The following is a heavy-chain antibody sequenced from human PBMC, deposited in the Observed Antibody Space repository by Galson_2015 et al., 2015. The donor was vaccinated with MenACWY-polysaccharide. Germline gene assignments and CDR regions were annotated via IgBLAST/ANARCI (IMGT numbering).Heavy chain of an antibody. D-gene: IGHD3-10*01. J-gene: IGHJ4*02. CDR3: SRPLDSGTYALGY. CDR1: GFTFSNYW. Sequence: SLRLSCAASGFTFSNYWMHWVRQSPGTGVEWVSIIKYDGSITGCADSVKGRFTIARDYAKNTLYLQMDSLTAEDTAVYYCSRPLDSGTYALGYWGQGTLVTVSS. CDR2: IKYDGSIT. V-gene: IGHV3-74*01.